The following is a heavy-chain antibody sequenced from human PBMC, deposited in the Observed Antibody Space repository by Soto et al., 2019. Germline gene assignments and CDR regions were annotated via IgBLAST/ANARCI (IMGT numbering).Heavy chain of an antibody. CDR2: ISSSSSTI. Sequence: PGGSLRLSCAASGFTFSSYSMNWVRQAPGKGLEWVSYISSSSSTIYYADSVKGRFTISRDNAKNSLYLQMNSLRAEDTAVYYCARGSPTIFGAYPTIDYWGQGTLVTVSS. CDR3: ARGSPTIFGAYPTIDY. CDR1: GFTFSSYS. J-gene: IGHJ4*02. D-gene: IGHD3-3*01. V-gene: IGHV3-48*01.